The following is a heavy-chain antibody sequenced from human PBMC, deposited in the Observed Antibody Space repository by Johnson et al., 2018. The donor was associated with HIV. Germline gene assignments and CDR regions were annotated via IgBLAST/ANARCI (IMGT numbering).Heavy chain of an antibody. CDR3: AKGALEWELLAGDAFDI. CDR2: IRWDGGST. J-gene: IGHJ3*02. Sequence: VQLVESGGVVVQPGGSLRLSCAASGFTFDDYTMHWVRQAPGKGLEWVSLIRWDGGSTYSADSVKGRFTISRDNSKNSLYLQMNSLRTEDTALYYCAKGALEWELLAGDAFDIWGQGTMVTVSS. D-gene: IGHD1-26*01. V-gene: IGHV3-43*01. CDR1: GFTFDDYT.